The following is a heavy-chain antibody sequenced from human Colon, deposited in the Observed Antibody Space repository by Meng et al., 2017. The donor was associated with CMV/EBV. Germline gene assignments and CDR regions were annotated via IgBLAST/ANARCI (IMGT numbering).Heavy chain of an antibody. V-gene: IGHV3-7*03. D-gene: IGHD3-9*01. CDR3: ARCGFDHHYFGMDV. Sequence: GGSLRLSCAASEFNFRSYKMQWVRQAPGKGLEWVAKIKSDGTEKVYVDSVKGRFTISRDNAENSLYLQMNSLRAEDTAVYYCARCGFDHHYFGMDVWGQGTTVTVSS. CDR1: EFNFRSYK. J-gene: IGHJ6*02. CDR2: IKSDGTEK.